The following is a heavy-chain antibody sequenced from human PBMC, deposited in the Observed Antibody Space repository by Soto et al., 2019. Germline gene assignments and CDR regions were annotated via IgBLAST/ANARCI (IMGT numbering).Heavy chain of an antibody. CDR2: IYWDDGK. CDR1: GFSLSTSGVG. CDR3: AHRPPYNSNWYVNWFDH. D-gene: IGHD6-13*01. V-gene: IGHV2-5*02. J-gene: IGHJ5*02. Sequence: QITLKESCPTLVQRTQTLTLTCTFSGFSLSTSGVGVGWFRQPPGKALEWLALIYWDDGKRYSPSLNSRLTITKDTSKNQVVLTMTRMDPVDTTTYYCAHRPPYNSNWYVNWFDHWGQGTLVTVSS.